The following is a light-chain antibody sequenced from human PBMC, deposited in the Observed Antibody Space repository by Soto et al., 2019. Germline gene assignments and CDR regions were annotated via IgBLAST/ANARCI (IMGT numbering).Light chain of an antibody. CDR1: SSDVGSYNL. J-gene: IGLJ1*01. CDR3: CSYAGTNTFV. CDR2: EGN. V-gene: IGLV2-23*01. Sequence: QSVLTQPASVSGSPGQSITISCTGTSSDVGSYNLVSWYQQHPGKAPKLMISEGNKRPSGVSNRFSGSKSANTASLTISGLQTEDEADYYCCSYAGTNTFVFGTGTKLTVL.